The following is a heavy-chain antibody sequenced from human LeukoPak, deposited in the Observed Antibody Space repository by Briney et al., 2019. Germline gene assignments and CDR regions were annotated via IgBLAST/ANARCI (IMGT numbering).Heavy chain of an antibody. CDR1: GYTFTVYY. CDR3: ARTVNGWYKYYFDY. D-gene: IGHD6-19*01. V-gene: IGHV1-2*02. CDR2: INPNTGGT. Sequence: ASVKVSCTASGYTFTVYYLHWVRQAPGQGLEWMGWINPNTGGTNYAQKFQGRVTMTRDTSISAAYMELSRLTSDDTAVYYWARTVNGWYKYYFDYWGQGSLVTVSS. J-gene: IGHJ4*02.